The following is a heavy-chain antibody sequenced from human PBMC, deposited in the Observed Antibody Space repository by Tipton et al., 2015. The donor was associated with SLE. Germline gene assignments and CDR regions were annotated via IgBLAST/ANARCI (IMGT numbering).Heavy chain of an antibody. J-gene: IGHJ4*02. D-gene: IGHD1-26*01. CDR1: GYTFTSHY. CDR2: INPSGGST. CDR3: VRDLMGGSSYFDY. V-gene: IGHV1-46*01. Sequence: QLVQSGADVKKPGASVKVSCRPSGYTFTSHYIHWVRQAPGQGLEWMGVINPSGGSTSYAQNFQGRVTMTRDTSTSTVYMELSSLRSEDTALYYCVRDLMGGSSYFDYWGQGTLVTVSS.